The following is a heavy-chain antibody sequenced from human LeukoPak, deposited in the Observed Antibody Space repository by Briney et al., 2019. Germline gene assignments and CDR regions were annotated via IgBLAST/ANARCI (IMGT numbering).Heavy chain of an antibody. D-gene: IGHD3-10*02. CDR3: AELGITMIGGV. J-gene: IGHJ6*04. CDR1: GFTFSTYE. Sequence: PGGSLRLSCAASGFTFSTYEMTWVRQSPGKGLEWVSYISSSGSTIYYADSVKGRFTISRDNARNSLYLQMNSLRAEDTAVYYCAELGITMIGGVWGKGTTVTISS. V-gene: IGHV3-48*03. CDR2: ISSSGSTI.